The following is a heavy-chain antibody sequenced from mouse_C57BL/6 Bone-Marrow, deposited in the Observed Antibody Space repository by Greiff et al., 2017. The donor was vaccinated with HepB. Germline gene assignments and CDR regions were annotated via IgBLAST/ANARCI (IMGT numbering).Heavy chain of an antibody. Sequence: QVQLKESGPELVKPGASVKISCKASGYSFTSYYIHWVKQRPGQGLEWIGWIYPGSGNTKYNEKFKGKATLTADTSSSTAYMQLSSLTSEDSAVYYCARGEGSSPFAYWGQGTLVTVSA. CDR2: IYPGSGNT. CDR3: ARGEGSSPFAY. V-gene: IGHV1-66*01. D-gene: IGHD1-1*01. J-gene: IGHJ3*01. CDR1: GYSFTSYY.